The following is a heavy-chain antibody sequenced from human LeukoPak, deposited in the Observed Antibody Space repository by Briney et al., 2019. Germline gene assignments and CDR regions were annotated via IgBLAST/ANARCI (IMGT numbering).Heavy chain of an antibody. CDR1: GGSFSGYY. CDR3: ARGRYAAAAFDY. J-gene: IGHJ4*02. D-gene: IGHD2-2*01. V-gene: IGHV4-34*01. Sequence: WEILSLTCAVYGGSFSGYYWSWIRQPPGKGLEWIGEINRSGSTNYNPSLKSRVTISVDTSKNQFSLKLSSVTAADTAVYYCARGRYAAAAFDYWGQGTLVTVSS. CDR2: INRSGST.